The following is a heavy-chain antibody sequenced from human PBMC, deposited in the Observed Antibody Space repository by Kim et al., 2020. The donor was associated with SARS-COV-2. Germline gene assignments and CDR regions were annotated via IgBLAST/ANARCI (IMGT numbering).Heavy chain of an antibody. CDR1: GFTFSTYG. J-gene: IGHJ3*02. V-gene: IGHV3-33*01. CDR2: IWYDEKSE. Sequence: GGSLRLSCAASGFTFSTYGMHWVRQAPGKGLEWVAVIWYDEKSEYYADSVKGRFTISRDNSKGTVYLQMNSLRAKDTAVYYCARALYYSTADAFDIWGQGTMVTVSS. D-gene: IGHD2-2*01. CDR3: ARALYYSTADAFDI.